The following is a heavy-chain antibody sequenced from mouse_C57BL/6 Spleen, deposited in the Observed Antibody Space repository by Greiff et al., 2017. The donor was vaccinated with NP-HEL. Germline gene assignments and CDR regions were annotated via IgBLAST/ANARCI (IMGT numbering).Heavy chain of an antibody. CDR3: ERSLRYYGSSHYYAMDY. J-gene: IGHJ4*01. CDR2: ISDGGSYT. Sequence: EVQLVESGGGLVKPGGSLKLSCAASGFTFSSYAMSWVRQTPEKRLEWVATISDGGSYTYYPDNVKGRFTISRDNAKNNLYLQLSHLKSEDTAMYYCERSLRYYGSSHYYAMDYWGQGTSVTVSS. V-gene: IGHV5-4*01. D-gene: IGHD1-1*01. CDR1: GFTFSSYA.